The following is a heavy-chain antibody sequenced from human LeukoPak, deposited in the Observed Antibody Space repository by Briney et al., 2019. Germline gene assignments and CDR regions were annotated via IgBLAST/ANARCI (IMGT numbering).Heavy chain of an antibody. V-gene: IGHV4-59*01. Sequence: SETLSLTCTVSGGSISSYYWSWIRQPPGKGLGWIGYIYYSGSTNYNPSLKSRVTISVDTSKNQFSLKLSSVTAADTAVYYCAREGGSYSTFDYWGQGTLVTVSS. CDR2: IYYSGST. J-gene: IGHJ4*02. CDR3: AREGGSYSTFDY. CDR1: GGSISSYY. D-gene: IGHD1-26*01.